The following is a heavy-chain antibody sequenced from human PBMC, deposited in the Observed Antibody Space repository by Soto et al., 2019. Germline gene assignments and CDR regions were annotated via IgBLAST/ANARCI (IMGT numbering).Heavy chain of an antibody. D-gene: IGHD3-10*01. CDR2: ISRSSTGI. CDR3: ATPVTWGLDA. J-gene: IGHJ6*02. V-gene: IGHV3-48*02. CDR1: GFTFSLYS. Sequence: EVQLVESGGGLVQPGGSLRLSCAASGFTFSLYSMSWGRQAPGKGLEWVSYISRSSTGIHYADSVKGRFTISRDDATNSMHLQTNSLRDGDTAVYSCATPVTWGLDAWGQGTTV.